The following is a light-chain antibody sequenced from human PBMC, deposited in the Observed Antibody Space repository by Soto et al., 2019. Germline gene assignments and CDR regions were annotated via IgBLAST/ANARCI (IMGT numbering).Light chain of an antibody. Sequence: DVQMTQSPSSLSASVGDRVTITCRASQNIKNYLSWYQQKPGKAPRVVIFGASLLQTGVASTFSASGSETDFTLAINKLLPVDFPTYYCVQSHSTPLPFGHATRL. CDR2: GAS. CDR1: QNIKNY. J-gene: IGKJ5*01. CDR3: VQSHSTPLP. V-gene: IGKV1-39*01.